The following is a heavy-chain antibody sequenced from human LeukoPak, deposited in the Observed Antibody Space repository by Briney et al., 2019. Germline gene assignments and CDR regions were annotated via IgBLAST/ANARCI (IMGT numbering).Heavy chain of an antibody. Sequence: VASVKVSCKASGGTFSSYAISWVRQAPGQGLEWMGWISAYNGNTNYAQKLQGRVTMTTDTSTSTAYMELRSLRSDDTAVYYCASDRAVADTSFDYWGQGTLVTVSS. CDR2: ISAYNGNT. J-gene: IGHJ4*02. D-gene: IGHD2-15*01. V-gene: IGHV1-18*01. CDR1: GGTFSSYA. CDR3: ASDRAVADTSFDY.